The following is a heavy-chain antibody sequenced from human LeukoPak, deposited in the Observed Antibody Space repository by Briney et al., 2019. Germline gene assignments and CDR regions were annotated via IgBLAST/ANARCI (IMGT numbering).Heavy chain of an antibody. Sequence: SETLSLTCTVSGVSISIYYWSWIRQPPGKGLEWIGYIYNSGTTNYNPSLKSRVTISVDSSKNQFSLKLTSVTAADTAVYYCARGARGYSYGWGQGTLVTVSS. CDR1: GVSISIYY. CDR3: ARGARGYSYG. CDR2: IYNSGTT. V-gene: IGHV4-59*01. J-gene: IGHJ4*01. D-gene: IGHD5-18*01.